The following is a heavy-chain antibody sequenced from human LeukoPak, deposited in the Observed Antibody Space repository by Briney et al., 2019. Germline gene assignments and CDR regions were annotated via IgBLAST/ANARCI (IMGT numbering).Heavy chain of an antibody. CDR3: ARDLSGIAGYTYGRGIDY. V-gene: IGHV3-7*01. J-gene: IGHJ4*02. D-gene: IGHD5-18*01. CDR1: GFTFSNYW. Sequence: PGGSLRLSCAASGFTFSNYWMTWVRQAPGKGLEWVANIKEDGSEQKYVDSLKGRFTISRDNTKNSLYLRMNSLRAEDTAAYFCARDLSGIAGYTYGRGIDYWGQGTLVTVSS. CDR2: IKEDGSEQ.